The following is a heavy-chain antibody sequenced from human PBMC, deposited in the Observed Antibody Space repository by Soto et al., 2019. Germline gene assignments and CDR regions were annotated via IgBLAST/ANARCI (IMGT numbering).Heavy chain of an antibody. CDR2: IWCDGSNT. V-gene: IGHV3-33*01. D-gene: IGHD2-21*01. CDR3: GGERGVAGRLVGMDV. Sequence: GGSLRLSCAASGFNFNSYGMHWVRQTPGKGLEWVAVIWCDGSNTYYADSMKGRFTISRDNSKNTLYLQVSSLRAEDTAVYYCGGERGVAGRLVGMDVWGQGTTVTVSS. CDR1: GFNFNSYG. J-gene: IGHJ6*02.